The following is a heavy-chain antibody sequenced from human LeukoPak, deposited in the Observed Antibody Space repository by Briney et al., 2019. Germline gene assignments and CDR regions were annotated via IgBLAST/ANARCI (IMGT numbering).Heavy chain of an antibody. CDR1: RFTVSSNY. CDR2: IYSGGST. J-gene: IGHJ6*02. D-gene: IGHD6-13*01. Sequence: GGSLRLSCAASRFTVSSNYMSWVRQAPGKGLEWVSVIYSGGSTYYADSVKGRFTISRDNSKNTLYLQMNSLRAEDTAVYYCARGSSSWYLMDYYYGMDVWGQGTTVTVSS. V-gene: IGHV3-66*01. CDR3: ARGSSSWYLMDYYYGMDV.